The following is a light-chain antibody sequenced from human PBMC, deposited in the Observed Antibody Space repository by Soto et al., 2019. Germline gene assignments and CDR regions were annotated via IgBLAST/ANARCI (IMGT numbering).Light chain of an antibody. V-gene: IGKV3-20*01. CDR3: QQYCSTPPFT. J-gene: IGKJ3*01. CDR1: QSVSSSY. CDR2: GAS. Sequence: LGFYRCLGKMTLSPGARATLSCRAIQSVSSSYLAWYQQKPGQAPRLLIYGASSMATGVPSRFSGSGSGTDFTLTISRLQPEDFAACYCQQYCSTPPFTFGQGTKVDIK.